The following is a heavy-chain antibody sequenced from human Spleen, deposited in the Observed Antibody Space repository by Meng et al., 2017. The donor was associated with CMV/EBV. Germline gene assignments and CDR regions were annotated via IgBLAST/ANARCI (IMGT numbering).Heavy chain of an antibody. CDR2: IYPSDGST. CDR1: GGTFSSYA. J-gene: IGHJ4*02. V-gene: IGHV1-46*01. D-gene: IGHD6-13*01. CDR3: ARVSAGILSDFYFDY. Sequence: ASVKVSCKASGGTFSSYAISWVRQAPGQGLEWMGVIYPSDGSTTYAQKFQGRVTMTRDTSTRTVYMELSSLRSEDTATYYCARVSAGILSDFYFDYWGQGTLVTVSS.